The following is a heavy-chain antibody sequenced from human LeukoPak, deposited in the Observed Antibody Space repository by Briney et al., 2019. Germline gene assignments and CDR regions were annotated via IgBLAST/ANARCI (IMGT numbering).Heavy chain of an antibody. CDR1: GFTFSNYA. V-gene: IGHV3-30-3*01. D-gene: IGHD3-10*01. CDR3: ARVGEGSGTYSDY. J-gene: IGHJ4*02. Sequence: GGSLRLSCAASGFTFSNYALNWVRQAPGKGLEWVAIIYYDGNNKYYADSVKGRFTISRDNSKNTLYLQMNSLRGEDTAVYYCARVGEGSGTYSDYWGQGTLVTVSS. CDR2: IYYDGNNK.